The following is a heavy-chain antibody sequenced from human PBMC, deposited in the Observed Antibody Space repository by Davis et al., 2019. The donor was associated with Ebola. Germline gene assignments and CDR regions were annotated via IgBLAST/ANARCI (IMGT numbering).Heavy chain of an antibody. CDR1: GGSFSGYY. CDR3: ARGKRYDSSGYYYYYGMDV. J-gene: IGHJ6*02. CDR2: INHSGST. V-gene: IGHV4-34*01. Sequence: PSETLSLTCTVYGGSFSGYYWSWIRQPPGKGLEWIGEINHSGSTNYNPSLKSRVTISVDTSKNQFSLKLSSVTAADTAVYYCARGKRYDSSGYYYYYGMDVWGQGTTVTVSS. D-gene: IGHD3-22*01.